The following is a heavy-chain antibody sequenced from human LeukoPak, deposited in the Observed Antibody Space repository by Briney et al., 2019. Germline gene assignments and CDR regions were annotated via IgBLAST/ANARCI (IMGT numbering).Heavy chain of an antibody. CDR2: ISGSDSST. J-gene: IGHJ6*03. CDR1: GFTFSSHA. CDR3: AKGLNYYYYMHV. V-gene: IGHV3-23*01. Sequence: GGSLRLSCAASGFTFSSHAMTWVRQAPGKGLEWVSAISGSDSSTYYSDSVRGRFTISRDSPKNTLYLQMNSLRAEDTAVYHCAKGLNYYYYMHVWGKRTTVTVSS.